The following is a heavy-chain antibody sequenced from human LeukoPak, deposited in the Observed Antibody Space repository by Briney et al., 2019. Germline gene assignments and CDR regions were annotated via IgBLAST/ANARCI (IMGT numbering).Heavy chain of an antibody. V-gene: IGHV4-31*03. D-gene: IGHD3-22*01. CDR1: GGSISSGGYY. CDR2: IYYSGST. Sequence: SETLSLTCTVSGGSISSGGYYWSWIRQHPGKGLEWIGYIYYSGSTYYNPSLKSRVTISVDTSKNQFFLKLSSVTAADTAVYYCARAAGDYYDSSGYYAYYFDYWGQGTLVTVSS. J-gene: IGHJ4*02. CDR3: ARAAGDYYDSSGYYAYYFDY.